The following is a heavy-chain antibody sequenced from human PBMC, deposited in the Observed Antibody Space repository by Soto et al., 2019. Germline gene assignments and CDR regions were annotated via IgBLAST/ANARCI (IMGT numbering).Heavy chain of an antibody. Sequence: EVQLVESGGGLVQPGGSLKLSCAASGFIFSGSAIHWVRQASGNGLEWVGRIRSRANNFATSSAASVKGRFTFSRDDSKNTAYLQMNTLKPEDTAVYYCARGPGAAIGGYSYHGMDLWGQWTSVTVS. CDR2: IRSRANNFAT. CDR3: ARGPGAAIGGYSYHGMDL. CDR1: GFIFSGSA. D-gene: IGHD2-2*02. V-gene: IGHV3-73*02. J-gene: IGHJ6*02.